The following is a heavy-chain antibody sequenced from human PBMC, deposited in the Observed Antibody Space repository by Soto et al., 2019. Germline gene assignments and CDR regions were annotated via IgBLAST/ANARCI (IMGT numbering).Heavy chain of an antibody. CDR3: AREIGREDAFDI. J-gene: IGHJ3*02. D-gene: IGHD1-1*01. Sequence: GGSLRLSCAASGFTFSDYYMSWIRQAPGKGLEWVSYISSSGSTIYYADSVKGRFTISRDKAKNSLYLQMNSLRAEDTAVYYWAREIGREDAFDIWGQGTMVTVSS. CDR2: ISSSGSTI. CDR1: GFTFSDYY. V-gene: IGHV3-11*01.